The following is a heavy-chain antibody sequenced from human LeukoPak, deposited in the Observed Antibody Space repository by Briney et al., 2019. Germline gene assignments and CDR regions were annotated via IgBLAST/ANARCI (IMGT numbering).Heavy chain of an antibody. V-gene: IGHV3-7*01. Sequence: PGGSLRLSCTASGFTFSSYWMSWVRQAPGKGLEWVANIKQDGSEKYYVDSVKGRFTISRDNAKNSLYLQMNSLRAEDTAVYYCARDRNDFWSGPGYYYYYMDVWGKGTTVTISS. CDR2: IKQDGSEK. CDR3: ARDRNDFWSGPGYYYYYMDV. D-gene: IGHD3-3*01. J-gene: IGHJ6*03. CDR1: GFTFSSYW.